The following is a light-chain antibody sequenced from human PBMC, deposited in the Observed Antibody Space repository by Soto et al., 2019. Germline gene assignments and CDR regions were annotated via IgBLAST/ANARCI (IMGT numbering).Light chain of an antibody. CDR2: VNSDGSH. CDR1: SGHSSYA. V-gene: IGLV4-69*01. J-gene: IGLJ2*01. Sequence: QLVLTQSPSASASLGASVKLTCTLSSGHSSYAIAWHQQQPEKGPRYLMKVNSDGSHRKGDGIPDRFSGSSTGAERYLTISSLQSEDEADYYCQTWGSGTVIFGGGTQLTVL. CDR3: QTWGSGTVI.